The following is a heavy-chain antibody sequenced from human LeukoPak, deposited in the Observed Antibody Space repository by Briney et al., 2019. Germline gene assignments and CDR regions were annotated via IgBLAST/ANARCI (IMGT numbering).Heavy chain of an antibody. CDR1: GGSIGTYY. Sequence: TSQTLSLTCTVSGGSIGTYYWSWIRQPAGKGLEWIGRIFTTGGANYNPSLKSRVTMSLDTSKNLFSLKLNSVTAADTAVYYCVRDGPSWGLLWGQGALVTVSS. J-gene: IGHJ4*02. D-gene: IGHD7-27*01. CDR3: VRDGPSWGLL. V-gene: IGHV4-4*07. CDR2: IFTTGGA.